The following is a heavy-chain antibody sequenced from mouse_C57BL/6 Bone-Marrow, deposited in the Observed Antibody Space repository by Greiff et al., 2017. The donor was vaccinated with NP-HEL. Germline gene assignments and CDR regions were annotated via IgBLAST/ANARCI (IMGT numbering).Heavy chain of an antibody. CDR2: ISDGGSYT. Sequence: EVKVVESGGGLVKPGGSLKLSCAASGFTFSSYAMSWVRQTPEKRLEWVATISDGGSYTYYPDNVKGRFTISRDNAKNNLYLQMSHLKSEDTAMYYCARTFLGSPFYAMDYWGQGTSVTVSS. CDR1: GFTFSSYA. J-gene: IGHJ4*01. CDR3: ARTFLGSPFYAMDY. D-gene: IGHD1-1*02. V-gene: IGHV5-4*03.